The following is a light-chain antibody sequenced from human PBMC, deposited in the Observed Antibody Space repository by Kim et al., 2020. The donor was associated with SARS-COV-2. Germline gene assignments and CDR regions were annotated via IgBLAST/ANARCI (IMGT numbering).Light chain of an antibody. CDR2: QNN. CDR3: QVWDGTTAV. Sequence: VSPGQTASVTFSGHFRLGSDFVCWYPQKPGQSPALVIYQNNKRPSGTPERFSGSLSGNTATLTIGGTQGLDEADYFCQVWDGTTAVFGGGTQLTVL. CDR1: FRLGSDF. J-gene: IGLJ3*02. V-gene: IGLV3-1*01.